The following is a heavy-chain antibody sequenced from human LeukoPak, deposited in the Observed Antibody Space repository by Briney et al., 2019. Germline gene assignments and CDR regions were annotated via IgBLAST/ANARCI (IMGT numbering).Heavy chain of an antibody. D-gene: IGHD1-26*01. Sequence: GGSRRLSCAASGFTFSSYWMSWVRQAPEKGLEWVSTISGSGGGTYYADSVKGRFTISRDDSKNTLYLQMNSLRAEDTAVYYCVKDLGRYRNNCFDYWGQGTLVTVSS. V-gene: IGHV3-23*01. CDR3: VKDLGRYRNNCFDY. CDR1: GFTFSSYW. J-gene: IGHJ4*02. CDR2: ISGSGGGT.